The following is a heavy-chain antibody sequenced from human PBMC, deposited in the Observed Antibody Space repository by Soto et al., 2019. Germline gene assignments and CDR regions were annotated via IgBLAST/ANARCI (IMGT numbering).Heavy chain of an antibody. J-gene: IGHJ4*02. D-gene: IGHD5-12*01. CDR3: ARLGGYLKPFDY. V-gene: IGHV4-30-2*01. CDR2: IYHSGST. CDR1: GGSISSGGYS. Sequence: QLQLQESGSGLVKPSQTLSLTCAVSGGSISSGGYSWRWIRQPPGKGLEWIGYIYHSGSTYYNPSLKSRVTISVDRSKNQFYLKLSSVTAADTAVYYCARLGGYLKPFDYWGQGTLVTVSS.